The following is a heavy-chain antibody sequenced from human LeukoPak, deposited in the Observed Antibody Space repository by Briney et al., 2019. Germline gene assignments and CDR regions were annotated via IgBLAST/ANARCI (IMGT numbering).Heavy chain of an antibody. CDR3: ARDGSSSWYDY. D-gene: IGHD6-13*01. CDR1: GGSISSSSYY. Sequence: PSETLSLTCTVSGGSISSSSYYWGWIRQPPGKGLEWIGSIYYSGSTYYNPSLKSRVTISVDTSKNQFSLKLSSVTAADTAVYYCARDGSSSWYDYWGQGTLVTVSS. J-gene: IGHJ4*02. V-gene: IGHV4-39*07. CDR2: IYYSGST.